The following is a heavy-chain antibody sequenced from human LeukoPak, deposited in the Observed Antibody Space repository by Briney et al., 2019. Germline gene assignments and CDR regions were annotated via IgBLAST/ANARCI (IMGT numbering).Heavy chain of an antibody. D-gene: IGHD3-9*01. CDR3: ARVAWYYDILTGPYYYYYMDV. J-gene: IGHJ6*03. CDR1: SGSISSSSYY. CDR2: INHSGST. Sequence: KPSETLSLTCTVSSGSISSSSYYWGWIRQPPGKGLEWIGEINHSGSTNYNPSLKSRVTISVDTSKNQFSLKLSSVTAADTAVYYCARVAWYYDILTGPYYYYYMDVWGKGTTVTISS. V-gene: IGHV4-39*07.